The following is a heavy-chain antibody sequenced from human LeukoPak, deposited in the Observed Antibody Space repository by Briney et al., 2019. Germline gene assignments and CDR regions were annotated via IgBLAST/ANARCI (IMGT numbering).Heavy chain of an antibody. J-gene: IGHJ6*03. V-gene: IGHV3-9*01. CDR1: GFIFDDYA. D-gene: IGHD1-26*01. CDR2: ISWNSGNI. Sequence: GGSLRLSCAASGFIFDDYAMHWVRQAPGKGLEWVSSISWNSGNIGYADSVKGRFTISRDNAKNSLYLQMNSLRAEDTALYHCARAGSYSYYYYMDVWGKGTTVTVSS. CDR3: ARAGSYSYYYYMDV.